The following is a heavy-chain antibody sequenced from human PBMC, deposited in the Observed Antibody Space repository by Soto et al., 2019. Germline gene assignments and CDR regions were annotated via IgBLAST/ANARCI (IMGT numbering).Heavy chain of an antibody. CDR3: ARSPRITMIVVVTQGAFDI. J-gene: IGHJ3*02. CDR2: IIPIFGTA. CDR1: GGTFSSYA. Sequence: QVQLVQSGAEVKKPGSSVKVSCKASGGTFSSYAISWVRQAPGQGLEWMGGIIPIFGTANYAQKCQGRVTITADEYTSTAYMELHNLRSEDTAVYYCARSPRITMIVVVTQGAFDIWGQGTMVTVSS. V-gene: IGHV1-69*01. D-gene: IGHD3-22*01.